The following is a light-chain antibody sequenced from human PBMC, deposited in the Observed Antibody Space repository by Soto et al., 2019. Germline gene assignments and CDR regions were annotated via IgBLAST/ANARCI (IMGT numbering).Light chain of an antibody. CDR2: GAS. Sequence: DIQVTQSPSSLSASVGDRVTITCRASQSIGTYLNWYHQKPGKAPQLLIYGASTLQSGVPSRFSGSGSGTHFTLTINSLQPEDFGTFSCPQSYSTPTFGQGTKVDIK. V-gene: IGKV1-39*01. J-gene: IGKJ1*01. CDR1: QSIGTY. CDR3: PQSYSTPT.